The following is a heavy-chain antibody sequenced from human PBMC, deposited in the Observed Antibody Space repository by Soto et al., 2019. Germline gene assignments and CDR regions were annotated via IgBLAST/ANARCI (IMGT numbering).Heavy chain of an antibody. CDR2: MNPNSGNT. J-gene: IGHJ5*02. V-gene: IGHV1-8*01. D-gene: IGHD1-26*01. Sequence: QVQLVQSGAEVKKPGASVKVSCKASGYTFSSYDINWVRQATGQGLEWMGWMNPNSGNTGYAQKFQGRVTMTRNTSIRTAYMELSRLRSEDTAVYYCAIRDSLWERHWFDPWGQGTLVTVSS. CDR3: AIRDSLWERHWFDP. CDR1: GYTFSSYD.